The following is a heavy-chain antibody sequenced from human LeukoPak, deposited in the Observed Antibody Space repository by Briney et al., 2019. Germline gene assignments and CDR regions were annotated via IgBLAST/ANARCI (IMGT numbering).Heavy chain of an antibody. V-gene: IGHV1-46*01. CDR3: ARDLKRQDVAPIDMDTTGDGDY. D-gene: IGHD5-24*01. J-gene: IGHJ4*02. Sequence: EASVKVSCRASGYTFTSYYIHWVRQAPGQGLEWMGGINPSGCNTNYAQKFQRRVTMTRDTSTSTVYMELSSLRSEDTAVYYCARDLKRQDVAPIDMDTTGDGDYWGQGTLVTVSS. CDR2: INPSGCNT. CDR1: GYTFTSYY.